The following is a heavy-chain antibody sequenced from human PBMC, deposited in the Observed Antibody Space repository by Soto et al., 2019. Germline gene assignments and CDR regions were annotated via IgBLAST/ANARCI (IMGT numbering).Heavy chain of an antibody. CDR3: ARGYSSGWYYFDY. CDR2: IYYSGST. CDR1: GGSIRSYY. Sequence: SETLSLTCTVSGGSIRSYYWSWIRQPPGKGLEWIGYIYYSGSTNYNPSLKSRVTISVDTSKNQFSLKLSSVTAADTAVYYCARGYSSGWYYFDYWGQGTLVTVSS. V-gene: IGHV4-59*01. J-gene: IGHJ4*02. D-gene: IGHD6-19*01.